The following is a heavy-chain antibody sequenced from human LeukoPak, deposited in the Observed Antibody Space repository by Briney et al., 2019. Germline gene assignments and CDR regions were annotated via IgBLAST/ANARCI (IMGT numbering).Heavy chain of an antibody. D-gene: IGHD1-26*01. CDR2: FYYTGST. CDR1: GDSIRSTNYY. V-gene: IGHV4-39*07. CDR3: ARRDEGATVDY. Sequence: SETLSLTCTVSGDSIRSTNYYWGWIRQPPGKGLEWIGYFYYTGSTYYNPSLKSRVTISVDTSKNQFSLKLSSVTAADTAVYYCARRDEGATVDYWGQGTLVIVSS. J-gene: IGHJ4*02.